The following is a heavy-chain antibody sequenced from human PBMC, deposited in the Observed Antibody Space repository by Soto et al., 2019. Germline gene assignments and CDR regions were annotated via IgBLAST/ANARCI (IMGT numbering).Heavy chain of an antibody. D-gene: IGHD4-17*01. CDR2: ASPDGTST. V-gene: IGHV3-74*02. Sequence: VQLVESGGGLVKPGGSLRLSCAASGFTFSNFWMHWVRQAPGKGLEWVSRASPDGTSTSYAGSVKGRFTISRDNAKNTPFMQMNSLRAEDTAVYYCTRHGSGDYFLFDPWGQGTLVTVSS. CDR1: GFTFSNFW. J-gene: IGHJ5*02. CDR3: TRHGSGDYFLFDP.